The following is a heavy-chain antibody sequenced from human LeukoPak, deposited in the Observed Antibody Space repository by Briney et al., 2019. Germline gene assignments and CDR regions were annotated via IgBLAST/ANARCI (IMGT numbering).Heavy chain of an antibody. CDR2: IYYSGST. CDR1: GGSISSSSYY. J-gene: IGHJ4*02. V-gene: IGHV4-39*02. D-gene: IGHD1-26*01. Sequence: SETLSLTCTVSGGSISSSSYYWGWIRQPPGKGLEWIGSIYYSGSTRYNPSLRSRVTISVDTSKKQFSLRLSSVTAADTAVYYCSRESGPFCPFGHWGQGTLVAVTS. CDR3: SRESGPFCPFGH.